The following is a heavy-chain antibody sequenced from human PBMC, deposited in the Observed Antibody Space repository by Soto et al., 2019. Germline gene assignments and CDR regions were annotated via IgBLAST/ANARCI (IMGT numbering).Heavy chain of an antibody. CDR2: IYYSGST. D-gene: IGHD2-15*01. Sequence: SETLSLTCTVSGGSISSYYWSWIRQPPGKGLEWIGYIYYSGSTNYNPSLKSRVTISVDTSKNQFSLKLSSVTAADTAVYYCARGYCSGGSCYSFDYWGQGTLVTVSS. V-gene: IGHV4-59*01. CDR3: ARGYCSGGSCYSFDY. J-gene: IGHJ4*02. CDR1: GGSISSYY.